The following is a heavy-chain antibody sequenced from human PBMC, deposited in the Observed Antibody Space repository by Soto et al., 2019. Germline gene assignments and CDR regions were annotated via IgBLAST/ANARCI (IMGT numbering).Heavy chain of an antibody. D-gene: IGHD3-10*01. J-gene: IGHJ6*02. V-gene: IGHV3-74*01. CDR1: DFTFSSYW. Sequence: EVQVVESGGGLVQPGGSLRLSCAASDFTFSSYWMHWVRQAPGKGLVWVARINSDGRNIRYADSVKGRFTISRDNAKNTVDLQMNSLRAEDTALYYCAREGFTLIGESAMDVWGHGTTVTVSS. CDR3: AREGFTLIGESAMDV. CDR2: INSDGRNI.